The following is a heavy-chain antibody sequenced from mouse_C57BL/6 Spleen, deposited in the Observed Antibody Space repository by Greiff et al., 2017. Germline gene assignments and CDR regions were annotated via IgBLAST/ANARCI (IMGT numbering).Heavy chain of an antibody. J-gene: IGHJ4*01. CDR1: GYTFTDYY. CDR3: ASPYGSSYYYAMDY. D-gene: IGHD1-1*01. CDR2: INPYNGGT. Sequence: VQLQQSGPVLVKPGASVKMSCKASGYTFTDYYMNWVKQSHGKSLEWIGVINPYNGGTSYNQKFKGKATLTVDKSSSTAYMELNSLTSEDSAVXYCASPYGSSYYYAMDYWGQGTSVTVSS. V-gene: IGHV1-19*01.